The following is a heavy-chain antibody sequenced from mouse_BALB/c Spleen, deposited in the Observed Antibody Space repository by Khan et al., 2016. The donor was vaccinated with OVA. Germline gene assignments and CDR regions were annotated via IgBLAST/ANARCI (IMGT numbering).Heavy chain of an antibody. CDR1: GYSITSDYA. J-gene: IGHJ4*01. V-gene: IGHV3-2*02. CDR2: ISSSGST. D-gene: IGHD1-3*01. CDR3: ASECSRYNYAVDY. Sequence: EVQLQESGPGLVKPSQSLSLTCTVTGYSITSDYAWNWIRQFPGNKLEWMGYISSSGSTNYNPALKSRISITRDTSKNQFYLQLNSVTTEDTATDYCASECSRYNYAVDYWGQGTSVTVSS.